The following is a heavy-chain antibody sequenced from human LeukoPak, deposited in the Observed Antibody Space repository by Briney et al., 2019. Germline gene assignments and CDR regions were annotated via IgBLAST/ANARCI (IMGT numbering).Heavy chain of an antibody. CDR3: AASAPSYYVAFGF. J-gene: IGHJ4*02. D-gene: IGHD3-22*01. V-gene: IGHV4-59*08. Sequence: TSETLSVTCTVSGVSISSYCGSWIRQPPGKGLEWIGYKCNRGSTNYNPSLRSRVTVSVDTSKQQFSLRLSSVTAADTAFYYCAASAPSYYVAFGFWGQGTLVTVSS. CDR1: GVSISSYC. CDR2: KCNRGST.